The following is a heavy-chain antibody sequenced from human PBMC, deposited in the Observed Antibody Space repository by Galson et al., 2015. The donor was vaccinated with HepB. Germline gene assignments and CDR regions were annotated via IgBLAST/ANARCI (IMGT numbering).Heavy chain of an antibody. Sequence: QSGAEVKKPGESLKISCKGSGYSFTTYWIGWVRQMPGKGLEWMGIIYPDDSDTKYRPSFQGQVTISADKSISTAYLQWSSLTASDTAMYYCAARAGSSGWYTNALDIWGQGTMVTVCS. D-gene: IGHD6-19*01. CDR3: AARAGSSGWYTNALDI. CDR1: GYSFTTYW. CDR2: IYPDDSDT. J-gene: IGHJ3*02. V-gene: IGHV5-51*03.